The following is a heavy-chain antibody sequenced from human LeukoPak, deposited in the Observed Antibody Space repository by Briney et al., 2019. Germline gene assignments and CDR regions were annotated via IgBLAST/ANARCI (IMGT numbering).Heavy chain of an antibody. Sequence: SETLSLTCTVSGGSISSSSYYWSWIRQPAGKGLEWIGRFYTSGSTNYNPSLKSRVTMSVDTSKNQFSLKLTSVTAADTAVYYCARGWYGSGSYPNFDYWGQGTLVTVSS. CDR3: ARGWYGSGSYPNFDY. CDR2: FYTSGST. J-gene: IGHJ4*02. CDR1: GGSISSSSYY. V-gene: IGHV4-61*02. D-gene: IGHD3-10*01.